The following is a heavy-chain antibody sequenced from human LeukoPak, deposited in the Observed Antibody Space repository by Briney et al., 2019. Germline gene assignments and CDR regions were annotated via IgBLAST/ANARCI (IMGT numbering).Heavy chain of an antibody. D-gene: IGHD4-17*01. CDR1: TFTFKRYA. CDR2: ITGSGGTT. J-gene: IGHJ4*02. V-gene: IGHV3-23*01. CDR3: AKGGNGDYIDY. Sequence: GGSLRLSCAASTFTFKRYAMSWVRQAPGKGLEWVSAITGSGGTTYYADSVKGRFTIYRDNSKNALYLQMNSLRAEDTAVYFCAKGGNGDYIDYWGQGTLVTVSS.